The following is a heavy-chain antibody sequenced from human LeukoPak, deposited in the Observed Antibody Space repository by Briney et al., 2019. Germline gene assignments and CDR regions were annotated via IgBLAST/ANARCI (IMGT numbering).Heavy chain of an antibody. V-gene: IGHV4-34*01. CDR1: GGSFSGYY. CDR2: INRSGST. D-gene: IGHD6-19*01. J-gene: IGHJ4*02. CDR3: ARRLAVAGEFDY. Sequence: SETLSLTCAVYGGSFSGYYWSWIRQPPGKGLEWIGEINRSGSTNYNPSLKSRVTISVDTSKNQFSLRLSSVTAADTAVYYCARRLAVAGEFDYWGQGTLVTVSS.